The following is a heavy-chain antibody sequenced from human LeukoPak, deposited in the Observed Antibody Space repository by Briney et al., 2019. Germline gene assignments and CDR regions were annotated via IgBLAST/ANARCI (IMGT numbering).Heavy chain of an antibody. CDR1: GFTFSSYG. CDR2: IWYDGSNK. D-gene: IGHD3-9*01. CDR3: AAQFNDILTGYYNRPFDY. J-gene: IGHJ4*02. Sequence: GRSLRLSCAASGFTFSSYGMHWVRQAPDKGLEWVAVIWYDGSNKYYADSVKGRFTISRDNSKNTLYLQMNSLRAEDTAVYYCAAQFNDILTGYYNRPFDYWGQGTLVTVSS. V-gene: IGHV3-33*01.